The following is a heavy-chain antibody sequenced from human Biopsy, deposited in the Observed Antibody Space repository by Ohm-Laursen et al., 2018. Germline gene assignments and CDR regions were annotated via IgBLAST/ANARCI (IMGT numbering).Heavy chain of an antibody. J-gene: IGHJ4*02. CDR1: GFSFTGYY. CDR2: INPNSGGT. CDR3: TRDRGITVAGTLGFNFDY. D-gene: IGHD6-19*01. Sequence: ASVKVSCKASGFSFTGYYIHWVRQAPGQGLEWMGWINPNSGGTNYAQKFQGRVTMTRDTSISTAYMDRSGLRSDDTAVYYCTRDRGITVAGTLGFNFDYWGQGTLVTVSS. V-gene: IGHV1-2*02.